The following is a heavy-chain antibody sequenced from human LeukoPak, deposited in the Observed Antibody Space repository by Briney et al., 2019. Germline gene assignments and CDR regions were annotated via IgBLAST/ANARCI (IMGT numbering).Heavy chain of an antibody. CDR3: ARGPPTDYYDSSGFYFVFDA. D-gene: IGHD3-22*01. V-gene: IGHV4-34*01. Sequence: PTETLSLTRAVYGESFSVYYWSWIRQPPGKGLEWVEEIVHAGSTNYYPSLKSRVTISVDTSKNQFSLKLSSVTAADTAVYFCARGPPTDYYDSSGFYFVFDAWGQGTLVTVSS. CDR1: GESFSVYY. J-gene: IGHJ4*02. CDR2: IVHAGST.